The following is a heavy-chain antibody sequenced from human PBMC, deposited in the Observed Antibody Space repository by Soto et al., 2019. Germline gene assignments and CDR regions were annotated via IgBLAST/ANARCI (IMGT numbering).Heavy chain of an antibody. V-gene: IGHV1-69*02. D-gene: IGHD1-7*01. CDR2: IIPILGIA. Sequence: QVQLVQSGAEVKKPGSSVKVSCKASGGTFSSYTISWVRQAPGQGLEWMGRIIPILGIANYAQKFQGRVTITADKSTSTAYMELSSLRSEDTAVYYCANKGGTHDAFDIWGQGTMVTVSS. J-gene: IGHJ3*02. CDR3: ANKGGTHDAFDI. CDR1: GGTFSSYT.